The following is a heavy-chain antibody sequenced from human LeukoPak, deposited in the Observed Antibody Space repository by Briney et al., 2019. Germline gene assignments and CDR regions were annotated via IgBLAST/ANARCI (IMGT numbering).Heavy chain of an antibody. J-gene: IGHJ4*02. Sequence: GGSLRLSCAASGFTFSSYWMSWVRQAPGKGLEWVASIRHDGSDRYYVDSVKGRFTISRDNAKNSLYLQMNSLRAEDTAVYYCAKDEGIAAAGTGRYFDYWGQGTLVTVSS. V-gene: IGHV3-7*01. CDR2: IRHDGSDR. CDR3: AKDEGIAAAGTGRYFDY. D-gene: IGHD6-13*01. CDR1: GFTFSSYW.